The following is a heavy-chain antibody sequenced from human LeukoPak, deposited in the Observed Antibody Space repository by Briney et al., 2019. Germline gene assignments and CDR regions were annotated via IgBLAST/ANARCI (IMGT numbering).Heavy chain of an antibody. CDR1: GFTFSDYY. CDR2: ISSSGSTI. D-gene: IGHD3-22*01. Sequence: GGSLRLSCAASGFTFSDYYMSWIRQAPGKGLEWVSYISSSGSTIYYADSVQGRFTISRDNAKNSLYLQMNSLRAEDTAVYYCARDETPGITIIVENAFDIWGQGTMVTVSS. V-gene: IGHV3-11*01. J-gene: IGHJ3*02. CDR3: ARDETPGITIIVENAFDI.